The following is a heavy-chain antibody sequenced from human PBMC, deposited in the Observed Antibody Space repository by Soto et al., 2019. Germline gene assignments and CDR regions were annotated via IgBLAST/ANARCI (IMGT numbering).Heavy chain of an antibody. J-gene: IGHJ4*02. CDR3: ARGSCGGDCPLDY. Sequence: QVQLVQSGAEVKEPGSSVKVSCKASGGTFSRYAISWVRQAPGQGLEWMGGSIPNFGTVNYSQKFQGRVTIIADESTSTAYMELSSLRSEDTAVYYCARGSCGGDCPLDYWGQGTLVTVSS. V-gene: IGHV1-69*01. D-gene: IGHD2-21*02. CDR2: SIPNFGTV. CDR1: GGTFSRYA.